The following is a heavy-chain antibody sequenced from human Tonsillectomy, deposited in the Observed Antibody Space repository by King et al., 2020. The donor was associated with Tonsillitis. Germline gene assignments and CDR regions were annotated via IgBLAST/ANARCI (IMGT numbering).Heavy chain of an antibody. Sequence: QIPLVQSGGGGVQPGTSLILSCAASGFTFSSYGIHWVRQAPGKGLEWVAVISYDGSDKYYADPVKGRFTISRDNSKNTVYLQTNSLRAEDTAVYYCAKAFRWELLPPSPDAFDIWGQGTMVTVSS. CDR2: ISYDGSDK. V-gene: IGHV3-30*18. CDR1: GFTFSSYG. CDR3: AKAFRWELLPPSPDAFDI. D-gene: IGHD1-26*01. J-gene: IGHJ3*02.